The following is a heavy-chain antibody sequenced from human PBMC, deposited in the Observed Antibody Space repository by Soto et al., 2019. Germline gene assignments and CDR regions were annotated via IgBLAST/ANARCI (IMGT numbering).Heavy chain of an antibody. V-gene: IGHV1-2*04. D-gene: IGHD2-21*02. CDR2: INPNSGGT. CDR1: GYTFTGYY. CDR3: ARDRGMAYCGGDCYLFDY. J-gene: IGHJ4*02. Sequence: GASVKVSCKASGYTFTGYYMHWVRQAPGQGLEWMGWINPNSGGTNYAQKFQGWVTMTRDTSISTAYMELSRLRSDDTAVYYCARDRGMAYCGGDCYLFDYWGQGTLVTVSS.